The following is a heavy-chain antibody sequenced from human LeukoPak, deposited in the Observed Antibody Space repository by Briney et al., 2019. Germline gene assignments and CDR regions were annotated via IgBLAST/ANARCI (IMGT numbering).Heavy chain of an antibody. J-gene: IGHJ4*02. CDR3: ATFPDRDSYRYTANL. CDR2: INGDGSST. V-gene: IGHV3-74*01. D-gene: IGHD3-16*02. Sequence: GGSLRLSCAASGFTFSRYWMHWVRQAPGKGLVWVSCINGDGSSTTYADSVKGRFTISRDNAKNTLYLQMNSLRVEDMAVYYCATFPDRDSYRYTANLWGQGTLVTVSS. CDR1: GFTFSRYW.